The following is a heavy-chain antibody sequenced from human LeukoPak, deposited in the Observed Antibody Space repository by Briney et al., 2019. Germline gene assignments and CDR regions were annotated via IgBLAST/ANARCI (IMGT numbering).Heavy chain of an antibody. CDR2: ISGRGEHT. CDR3: ARDLSGDWYFDL. V-gene: IGHV3-23*01. J-gene: IGHJ2*01. CDR1: GLTFSIYA. Sequence: GGSPRLSCAASGLTFSIYAMNWVRQAPGKGLEWVSVISGRGEHTYYADSVKGRFTISRDNSNNTLYLQMNSLRAEDAAVYYCARDLSGDWYFDLWGRGTLVTVSS. D-gene: IGHD7-27*01.